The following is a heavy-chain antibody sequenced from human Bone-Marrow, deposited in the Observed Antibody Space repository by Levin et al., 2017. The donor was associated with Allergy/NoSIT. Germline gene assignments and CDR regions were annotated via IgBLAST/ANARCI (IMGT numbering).Heavy chain of an antibody. D-gene: IGHD3-3*01. CDR2: IYSGGST. Sequence: GGSLRLSCAASGFTVSSNFMTWVRQAPGKGLEWVSGIYSGGSTYYADSVKGRFTISRDNSKNTLYLLMNNLRAEDTAVYYCARDMMQGTGPWSRNYYYYYYMDVWGQGTLVTVSS. CDR1: GFTVSSNF. J-gene: IGHJ6*03. CDR3: ARDMMQGTGPWSRNYYYYYYMDV. V-gene: IGHV3-53*01.